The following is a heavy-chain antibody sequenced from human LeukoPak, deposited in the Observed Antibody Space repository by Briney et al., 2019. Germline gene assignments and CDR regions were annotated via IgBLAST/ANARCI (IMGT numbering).Heavy chain of an antibody. D-gene: IGHD3-22*01. CDR2: ISSSSSYI. CDR1: GFTFSSYS. Sequence: GGSLRLSCAASGFTFSSYSMNWVRQAPGKGLEWVSSISSSSSYIYYADSVKGRFTISRDNAKNSLYLQMNSLRAEDTAVYYCAKGSRGTMIVVGIYYFDYWGQGTLVTVSS. J-gene: IGHJ4*02. V-gene: IGHV3-21*01. CDR3: AKGSRGTMIVVGIYYFDY.